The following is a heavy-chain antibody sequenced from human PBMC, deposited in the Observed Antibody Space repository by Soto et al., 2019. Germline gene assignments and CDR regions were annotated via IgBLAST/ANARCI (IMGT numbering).Heavy chain of an antibody. V-gene: IGHV1-3*01. Sequence: ASVKVSCKASGYTFTSYAMHWVRQAPGQRLEWMGWINAGNGNTKYSQKFQGRVTITRDTSASTAYMELSSLRSEDTAVYYCARSETGTHCYYDLWGRGTLVTVSS. D-gene: IGHD1-7*01. CDR3: ARSETGTHCYYDL. CDR1: GYTFTSYA. J-gene: IGHJ2*01. CDR2: INAGNGNT.